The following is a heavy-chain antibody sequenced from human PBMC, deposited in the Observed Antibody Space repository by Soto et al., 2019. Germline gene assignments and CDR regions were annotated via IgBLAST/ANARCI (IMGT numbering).Heavy chain of an antibody. CDR3: TTIYGSGSFNY. D-gene: IGHD3-10*01. CDR2: ISSDGST. V-gene: IGHV3-23*01. J-gene: IGHJ4*02. Sequence: GGSLRLSCAASGFTFSSYAMSWVRQAPGKGLEWVSGISSDGSTYYVDSVKGRLTISRDNSKNTLYLQLNSLRAEDTAVYYCTTIYGSGSFNYWGQGTLVTVSS. CDR1: GFTFSSYA.